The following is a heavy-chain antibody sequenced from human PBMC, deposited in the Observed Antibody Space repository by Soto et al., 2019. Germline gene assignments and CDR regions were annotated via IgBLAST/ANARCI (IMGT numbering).Heavy chain of an antibody. V-gene: IGHV1-46*01. CDR1: GYSFTNHY. CDR3: ARGDDVVVLIYSYGMDL. Sequence: QVQLVQSGAEVKKPGASVKVSCKASGYSFTNHYIHWVRQAPGQGLEWMGILNPTSGDTHHAQRFQGRLIMTRDTSTNTVYMELSGLRSEDTAVFYCARGDDVVVLIYSYGMDLWGQGTTVTVSS. J-gene: IGHJ6*02. CDR2: LNPTSGDT. D-gene: IGHD2-15*01.